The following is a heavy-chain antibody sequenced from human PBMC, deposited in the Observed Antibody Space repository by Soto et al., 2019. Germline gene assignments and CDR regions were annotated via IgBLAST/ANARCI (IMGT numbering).Heavy chain of an antibody. V-gene: IGHV1-69*02. CDR2: IIPILGIA. J-gene: IGHJ4*02. CDR3: AVSRRSGWYSNDY. CDR1: GGTFSSYT. D-gene: IGHD6-19*01. Sequence: QVQLVQSGAEVKKPGSSVKVSCKASGGTFSSYTISWVRQAPGQGLEWMGRIIPILGIANYAQKFQGRVTSTADKSRSTAYMELSSLRSEDRDVYYCAVSRRSGWYSNDYWGQGTLVTVCS.